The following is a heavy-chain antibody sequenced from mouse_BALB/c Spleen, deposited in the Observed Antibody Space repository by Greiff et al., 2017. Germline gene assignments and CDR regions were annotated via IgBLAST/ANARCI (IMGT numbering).Heavy chain of an antibody. J-gene: IGHJ4*01. CDR3: ARRYDYDYAMDY. D-gene: IGHD2-4*01. Sequence: EVQLVESGPSLVKPSQTLSLTCSVTGDSITSGYWNWIRKFPGNKLEYMGYISYSGSTYYNPSLKSRISITRDTSKNQYYLQLNAVTTEDTATYYCARRYDYDYAMDYWGQGTSVTVAS. CDR1: GDSITSGY. CDR2: ISYSGST. V-gene: IGHV3-8*02.